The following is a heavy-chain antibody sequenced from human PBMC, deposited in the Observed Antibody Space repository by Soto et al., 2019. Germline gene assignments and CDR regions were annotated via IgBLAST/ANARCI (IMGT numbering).Heavy chain of an antibody. CDR2: IYHSGGT. CDR3: ARVPAAKNWFDP. Sequence: QVQLQESGPGLVKPSGTLSLTCAVSGGSISSSNWWSWVRQPPGKGLEWIGEIYHSGGTNYNPSLKSRVTISVDKSKNQFSLSLNSVTAADTALYYCARVPAAKNWFDPWCQGTLVTVSS. V-gene: IGHV4-4*02. J-gene: IGHJ5*02. CDR1: GGSISSSNW. D-gene: IGHD2-2*01.